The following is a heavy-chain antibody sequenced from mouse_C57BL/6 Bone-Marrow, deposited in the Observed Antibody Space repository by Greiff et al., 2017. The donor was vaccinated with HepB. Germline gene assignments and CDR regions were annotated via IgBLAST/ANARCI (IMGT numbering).Heavy chain of an antibody. Sequence: EVKLVESGGDLVKPGGSLKLSCAASGFTFSSYGMSWVRQTPDKRLEWVATISSGGSYTYYPDSVKGRFTISRDNAKNTLYLQMSSLKSEDTAMYYCARLYDGSSPAWFAYWGQGTLVTVSA. CDR3: ARLYDGSSPAWFAY. V-gene: IGHV5-6*01. CDR2: ISSGGSYT. CDR1: GFTFSSYG. J-gene: IGHJ3*01. D-gene: IGHD1-1*01.